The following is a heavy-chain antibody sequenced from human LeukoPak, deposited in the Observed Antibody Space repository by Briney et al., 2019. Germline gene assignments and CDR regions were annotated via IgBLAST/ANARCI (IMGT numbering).Heavy chain of an antibody. CDR3: ITLLSSTYSFEN. CDR1: GYKFIGYW. J-gene: IGHJ4*02. V-gene: IGHV5-51*01. Sequence: GESLKISCKASGYKFIGYWIGWVRQMPGKGLGWMGIMFPDDSDTRYRPSFQGQATISADKSISTAYLQWSSLRASDTAMYYCITLLSSTYSFENWGQGTLVTVSS. CDR2: MFPDDSDT. D-gene: IGHD6-19*01.